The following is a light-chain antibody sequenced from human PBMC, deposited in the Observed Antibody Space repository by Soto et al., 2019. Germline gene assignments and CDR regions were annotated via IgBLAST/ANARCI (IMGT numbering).Light chain of an antibody. CDR1: QSISDN. J-gene: IGKJ4*01. V-gene: IGKV1-39*01. CDR2: AAS. Sequence: DIQMTQSPSSLSASVGDRVTITCRASQSISDNLHWYQQKPGKAPKLLIYAASRLQSGVPSRFRGSGSGTDFTLTISSLQPEDFATYFCQQSYTTPPTFGGGTKVEIK. CDR3: QQSYTTPPT.